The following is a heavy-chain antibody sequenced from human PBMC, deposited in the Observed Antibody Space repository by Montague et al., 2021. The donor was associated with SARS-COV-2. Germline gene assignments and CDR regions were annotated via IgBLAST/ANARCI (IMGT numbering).Heavy chain of an antibody. D-gene: IGHD3-10*01. CDR1: GTSFSGYY. CDR3: ARLRDGVVPSPILGVGPYYSSYYMDV. CDR2: INHGGST. V-gene: IGHV4-34*01. Sequence: SETLSLTCAVHGTSFSGYYWNWIRQPPGKGLEWIGEINHGGSTKYSPSLKSRLTISADTSKNQFSLKLTSVAAADTAVYYCARLRDGVVPSPILGVGPYYSSYYMDVWGRGTTVTVSS. J-gene: IGHJ6*03.